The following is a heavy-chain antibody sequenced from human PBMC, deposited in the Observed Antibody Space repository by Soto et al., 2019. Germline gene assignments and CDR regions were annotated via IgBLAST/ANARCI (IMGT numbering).Heavy chain of an antibody. V-gene: IGHV3-23*01. J-gene: IGHJ4*02. CDR1: GFTFSSYA. D-gene: IGHD4-4*01. Sequence: GGSLRLSCAASGFTFSSYAVSWVRQAPGKGLEWVSAISGSGGSTYYADSVKGRFTISRDNSKNTLYLQMNSLRAEDTAVYYCAKDYSNYLSYFDYWGQGTLVTVSS. CDR3: AKDYSNYLSYFDY. CDR2: ISGSGGST.